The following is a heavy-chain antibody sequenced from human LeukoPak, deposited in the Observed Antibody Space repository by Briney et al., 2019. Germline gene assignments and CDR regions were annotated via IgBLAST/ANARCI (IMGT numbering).Heavy chain of an antibody. CDR3: AARDSYGYPVDVDY. D-gene: IGHD5-18*01. V-gene: IGHV1-69*13. J-gene: IGHJ4*02. CDR2: VIPIFGTA. Sequence: SVKVSCKASGGTFSSYAISWVRQAPGQGLEWMGGVIPIFGTANYAQKFQGRVTITADESTSTAYMELSSLRSEDTAVYYCAARDSYGYPVDVDYWGQGTLVTVSS. CDR1: GGTFSSYA.